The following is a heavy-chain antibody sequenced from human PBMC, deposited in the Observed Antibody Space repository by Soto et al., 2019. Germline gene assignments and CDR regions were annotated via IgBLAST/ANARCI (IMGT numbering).Heavy chain of an antibody. V-gene: IGHV1-69*01. CDR1: EGTFNSYA. J-gene: IGHJ4*02. D-gene: IGHD6-13*01. Sequence: QAQVVQSGAEVRKPGSSVKLSCKASEGTFNSYAIAWVRQAPGQGLEWMGGIIPYYNTLNYAQKFQDRVTVTADDSTNTVYMELSSLRSDDTAVYFCASVASRWYPYFFDSWAQGTLVTVSS. CDR2: IIPYYNTL. CDR3: ASVASRWYPYFFDS.